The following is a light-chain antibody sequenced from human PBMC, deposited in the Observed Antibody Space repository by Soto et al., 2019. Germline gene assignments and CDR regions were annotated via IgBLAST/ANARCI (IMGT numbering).Light chain of an antibody. CDR3: QQYGTSPWT. CDR2: IAS. J-gene: IGKJ1*01. V-gene: IGKV3-20*01. Sequence: EIVLTQSPGTLSLFPGERATLSCRATQSVNSDYLAWYQQKPGQAPRLLIYIASRRATGIPDRFSGSGSGTDFTLTISRLEPEDVAVYYCQQYGTSPWTFGQGTKVEIK. CDR1: QSVNSDY.